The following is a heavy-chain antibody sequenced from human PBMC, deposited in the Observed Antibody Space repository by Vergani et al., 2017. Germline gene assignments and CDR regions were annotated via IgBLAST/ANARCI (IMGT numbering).Heavy chain of an antibody. Sequence: QVQLVESGGGVVQPGRSLRLSCAASGFTFSSYAMHWVRQAPGKGLEWVAVISYDGSNKYYADSVKGRFTISRDNSKNTLYLQMNSLRAEDTAVYYCARKTISGFDLWGRGTLVTVSS. V-gene: IGHV3-30-3*01. D-gene: IGHD3-3*01. J-gene: IGHJ2*01. CDR3: ARKTISGFDL. CDR1: GFTFSSYA. CDR2: ISYDGSNK.